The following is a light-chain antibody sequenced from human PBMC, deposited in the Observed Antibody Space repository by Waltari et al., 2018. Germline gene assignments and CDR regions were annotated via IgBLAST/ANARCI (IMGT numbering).Light chain of an antibody. V-gene: IGKV3-15*01. Sequence: EIVMTQFPATLSVSPGEGATLSCRASQSVSGKLAWYQQKPGQPPRLLIYGGTTRAPGVPARFSGRGYGTDFGLTISSLQSEDLAVYYCQQYDDWPMYTFGQGTKLEI. CDR1: QSVSGK. CDR2: GGT. CDR3: QQYDDWPMYT. J-gene: IGKJ2*01.